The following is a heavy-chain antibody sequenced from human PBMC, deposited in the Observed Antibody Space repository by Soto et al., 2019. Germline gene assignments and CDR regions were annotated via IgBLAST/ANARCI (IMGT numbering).Heavy chain of an antibody. J-gene: IGHJ4*02. D-gene: IGHD3-3*01. Sequence: SETLSLTCTVSGDSSISNSHYWGWIRQPPGKGLESIANIYYDGNTYYNPSLKSRVTISLDTSKNQFSLRLNSVTAADTAVYFCVISSFEPHLFIYPFAYWGLGTLVTVS. V-gene: IGHV4-39*01. CDR3: VISSFEPHLFIYPFAY. CDR2: IYYDGNT. CDR1: GDSSISNSHY.